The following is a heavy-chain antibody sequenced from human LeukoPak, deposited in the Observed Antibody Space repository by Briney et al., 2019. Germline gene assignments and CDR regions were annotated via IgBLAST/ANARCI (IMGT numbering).Heavy chain of an antibody. CDR2: IYYSGST. CDR1: GGSISSSSYY. V-gene: IGHV4-39*01. D-gene: IGHD2-2*01. J-gene: IGHJ4*02. Sequence: SETLSLTCTVSGGSISSSSYYWGWIRQPPGKGLEWIGSIYYSGSTYYNPSLKSRVTISVDTSKNQFSPKLSSVTAADTAVYYCARGVDCSSTSCPYQDFDYWGQGTLVTVSS. CDR3: ARGVDCSSTSCPYQDFDY.